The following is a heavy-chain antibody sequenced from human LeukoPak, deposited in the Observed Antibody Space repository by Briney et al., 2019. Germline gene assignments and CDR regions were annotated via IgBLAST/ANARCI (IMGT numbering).Heavy chain of an antibody. D-gene: IGHD2-2*01. J-gene: IGHJ5*02. CDR1: GGTFSSYT. V-gene: IGHV1-69*02. Sequence: SVKVSCKASGGTFSSYTISWVRQAPGQGLEWMGRIIPILGIANYAQKFQGRVTITADKSTSTAYMELSRLRSDDTAVYYCARSNIVVVPAANPRDWFDPWGQGTLVTVSS. CDR3: ARSNIVVVPAANPRDWFDP. CDR2: IIPILGIA.